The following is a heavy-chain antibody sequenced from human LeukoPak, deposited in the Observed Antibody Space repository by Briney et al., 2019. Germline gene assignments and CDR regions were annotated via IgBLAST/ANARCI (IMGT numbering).Heavy chain of an antibody. CDR3: ARGSFGETEY. D-gene: IGHD3-10*01. CDR1: GFPFSGYW. J-gene: IGHJ4*02. CDR2: IISDGSYT. Sequence: GGSLRLSCVASGFPFSGYWMHWVRQAPGKGLVWVSRIISDGSYTSYADSVKGRFTISRDNAKNTLYLQVNSLRAEDTAVYYCARGSFGETEYWGQGTLVTV. V-gene: IGHV3-74*01.